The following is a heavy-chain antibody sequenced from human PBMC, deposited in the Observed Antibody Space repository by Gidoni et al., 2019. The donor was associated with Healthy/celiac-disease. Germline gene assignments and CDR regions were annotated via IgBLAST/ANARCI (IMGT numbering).Heavy chain of an antibody. CDR3: ARHGWIQLWSYFDY. D-gene: IGHD5-18*01. V-gene: IGHV4-39*01. CDR1: AGSILSSSYY. Sequence: QLQLLQSGPGLVQPSETLSPPFPVSAGSILSSSYYWGWIRQTPGKGLEWIGSIYYSGSTYYKPSLKSRGTISVDTSKNQFSLKLSSVTAADTAVYYCARHGWIQLWSYFDYGGQGTLVTVSS. J-gene: IGHJ4*02. CDR2: IYYSGST.